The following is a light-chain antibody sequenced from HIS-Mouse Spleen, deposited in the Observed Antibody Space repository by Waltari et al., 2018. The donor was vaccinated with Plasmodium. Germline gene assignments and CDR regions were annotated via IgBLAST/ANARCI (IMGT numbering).Light chain of an antibody. CDR1: QSVSSN. J-gene: IGKJ3*01. CDR3: QQYNNWSFT. CDR2: GAY. Sequence: EIVMTQSPATLSVSPGERATLSCRASQSVSSNLAWYQQKPGQAPRLLIYGAYTRATGNPARFSGSGSGTEFTLTISSLQSEDFAVYYCQQYNNWSFTFGPGTKVDIK. V-gene: IGKV3-15*01.